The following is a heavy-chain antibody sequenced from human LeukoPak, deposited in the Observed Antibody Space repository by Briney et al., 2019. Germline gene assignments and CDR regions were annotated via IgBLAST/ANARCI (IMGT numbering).Heavy chain of an antibody. V-gene: IGHV5-10-1*01. CDR1: GYSFTSYW. J-gene: IGHJ6*02. CDR3: ARQDSSSWLYYYYYYGMDV. D-gene: IGHD6-13*01. Sequence: LGESLKISCKGSGYSFTSYWISWVRQMPGEGLEWMGRIDPSDSYTNYSPSFQGHVTISADKSISTAYLQWSSLKASDTAMYYCARQDSSSWLYYYYYYGMDVWGQGTTVTVSS. CDR2: IDPSDSYT.